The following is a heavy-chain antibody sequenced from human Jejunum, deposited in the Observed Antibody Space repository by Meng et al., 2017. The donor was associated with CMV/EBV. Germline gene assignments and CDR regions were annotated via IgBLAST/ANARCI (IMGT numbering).Heavy chain of an antibody. CDR3: AKESMARNYFDY. CDR2: INPGGSTT. Sequence: ASGFTLSSYWMHWVRQAPGKGLVWVSRINPGGSTTNYADSVKGRFSISRDNAKNSLYLEMNSLRADDTAVYYCAKESMARNYFDYWGQGTLVTVSS. CDR1: GFTLSSYW. J-gene: IGHJ4*02. V-gene: IGHV3-74*01. D-gene: IGHD2/OR15-2a*01.